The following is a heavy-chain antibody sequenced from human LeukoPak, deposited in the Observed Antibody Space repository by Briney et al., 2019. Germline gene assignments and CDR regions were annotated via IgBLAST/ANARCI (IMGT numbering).Heavy chain of an antibody. Sequence: GGSLRLSCAASGFTFSSYAMSWVRQAPGKGLEWVSAISGSGGSTYYADSVKGRFTISRDNAKNSLYLQMNSLRAEDTAVYYCARGYSAYGPPDYWGQGTLVTVSS. V-gene: IGHV3-23*01. CDR1: GFTFSSYA. J-gene: IGHJ4*02. CDR3: ARGYSAYGPPDY. D-gene: IGHD5-12*01. CDR2: ISGSGGST.